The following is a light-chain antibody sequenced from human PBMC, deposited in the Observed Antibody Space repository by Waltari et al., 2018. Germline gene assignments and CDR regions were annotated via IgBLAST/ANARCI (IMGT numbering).Light chain of an antibody. V-gene: IGLV2-23*01. CDR3: CSYAGSSTSV. J-gene: IGLJ2*01. Sequence: QSALTQPASVSGSPGQSITTSCTGTSSDVGSYNLVSGYQQHPGKAPKLMIYEGSKRPSAVSNRFSGSKSGNTASLTISGLQAEDEADYYCCSYAGSSTSVFGGGTKLTVL. CDR2: EGS. CDR1: SSDVGSYNL.